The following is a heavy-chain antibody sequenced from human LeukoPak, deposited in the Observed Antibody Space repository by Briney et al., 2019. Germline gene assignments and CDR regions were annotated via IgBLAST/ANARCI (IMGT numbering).Heavy chain of an antibody. CDR2: IYYSGST. Sequence: SETLSLTCTVSGGSISSSSYYWGWIRQPPGKGLEWIGSIYYSGSTYYNPSLKSRVTISVDTSKNQFSLKLSSVTAADTAVYYCARESVGIAAAVLDPDYWGQGTLVTVSS. D-gene: IGHD6-13*01. J-gene: IGHJ4*02. CDR3: ARESVGIAAAVLDPDY. CDR1: GGSISSSSYY. V-gene: IGHV4-39*07.